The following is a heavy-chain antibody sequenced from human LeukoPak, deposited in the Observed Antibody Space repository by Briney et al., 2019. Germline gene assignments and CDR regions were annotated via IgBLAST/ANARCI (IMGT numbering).Heavy chain of an antibody. V-gene: IGHV1-18*01. Sequence: GASVKVSCKASGYTFTSYGISWVRQAPGQGLEWMGWISAYNGNTNHAQKLQGRVTMTTDTSTSTAYMELRSLRSDDTAVYYCARTDYYGSGSYYNPYYFDYWGQGTLVTVSS. D-gene: IGHD3-10*01. CDR1: GYTFTSYG. J-gene: IGHJ4*02. CDR2: ISAYNGNT. CDR3: ARTDYYGSGSYYNPYYFDY.